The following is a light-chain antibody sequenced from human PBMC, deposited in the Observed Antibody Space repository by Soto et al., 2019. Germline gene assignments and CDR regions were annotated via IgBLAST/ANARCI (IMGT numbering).Light chain of an antibody. J-gene: IGKJ3*01. CDR3: QQYGRSPFT. V-gene: IGKV3-20*01. CDR1: QSVSSSY. CDR2: GAS. Sequence: EIVLTQSPGTLSLSPGERATLSCRASQSVSSSYLAWYQQKPGQAPRLLIYGASSRATGIPGRFSGSGSGTDFTLTSSRVEPEDCAVYYCQQYGRSPFTFGPGTKVDIK.